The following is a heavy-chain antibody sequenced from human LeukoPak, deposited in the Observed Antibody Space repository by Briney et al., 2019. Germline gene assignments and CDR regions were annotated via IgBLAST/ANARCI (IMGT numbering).Heavy chain of an antibody. V-gene: IGHV1-69*05. Sequence: ASVKVSCKASGGTFSSYAINWVRQAPGQGLEWMGGIIPIFGTANYAQKFQGRVTITTDESTSTAYMELSSLRSEDTAVYYCARVVPAVICWFDPWGRGTLVTVSS. CDR3: ARVVPAVICWFDP. J-gene: IGHJ5*02. D-gene: IGHD2-2*01. CDR1: GGTFSSYA. CDR2: IIPIFGTA.